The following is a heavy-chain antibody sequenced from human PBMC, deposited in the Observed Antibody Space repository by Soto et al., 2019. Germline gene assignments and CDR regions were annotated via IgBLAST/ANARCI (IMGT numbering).Heavy chain of an antibody. D-gene: IGHD6-19*01. CDR2: ILYDGSKK. V-gene: IGHV3-30*18. J-gene: IGHJ6*02. CDR3: VKDGSSGWPYFDDMDV. CDR1: EFTFSSYG. Sequence: PGGSLRLSCAASEFTFSSYGMHWVRQAPGKGLEWVAVILYDGSKKYYADSVKGRFTISRDNSKNTLYLQMSSLRAEDTALYYCVKDGSSGWPYFDDMDVWGQGTTVTVSS.